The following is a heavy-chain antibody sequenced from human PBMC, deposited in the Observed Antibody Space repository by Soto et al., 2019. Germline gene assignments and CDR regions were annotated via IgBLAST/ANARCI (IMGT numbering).Heavy chain of an antibody. CDR2: ISGSGATT. CDR3: AKARHTEDISWSHNVERNYFDP. V-gene: IGHV3-23*01. D-gene: IGHD6-13*01. J-gene: IGHJ5*02. CDR1: GFSFSIYA. Sequence: PGGSLRLSCVASGFSFSIYAMNWVRQAPWKGLEWVSAISGSGATTYYADSVKGRFTISRDNSKDTLYLQMESLRTEDTALYYCAKARHTEDISWSHNVERNYFDPWGQGTLVTVSS.